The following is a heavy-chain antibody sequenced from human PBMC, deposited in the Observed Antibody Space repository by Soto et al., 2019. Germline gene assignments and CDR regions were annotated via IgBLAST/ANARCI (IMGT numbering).Heavy chain of an antibody. Sequence: RGESLNISCKGSGYSFTSYWIGWVRQVPGKGLEWMGIIYPGDSDTRYSPSFQGQVTISADKSSSTAYLQWSSLKASDTAMYYCARQRVSGSGSYYQETDNWGQGTLVTVSS. CDR3: ARQRVSGSGSYYQETDN. D-gene: IGHD3-10*01. CDR1: GYSFTSYW. J-gene: IGHJ4*02. CDR2: IYPGDSDT. V-gene: IGHV5-51*01.